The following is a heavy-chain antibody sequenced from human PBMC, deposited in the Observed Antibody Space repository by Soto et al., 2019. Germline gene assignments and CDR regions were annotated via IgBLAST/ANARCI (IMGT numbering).Heavy chain of an antibody. D-gene: IGHD2-8*02. J-gene: IGHJ3*02. CDR3: AKATATGGGAFDI. CDR1: GFICSSYD. CDR2: ILVGGST. Sequence: PGGSLRLSCAASGFICSSYDMSWVRQAPGKGLEWVSTILVGGSTHYEDSVKGGFTISRDTSKNTVYLQMNSLTAGDTAVYYCAKATATGGGAFDICGQGTMVTVSS. V-gene: IGHV3-23*01.